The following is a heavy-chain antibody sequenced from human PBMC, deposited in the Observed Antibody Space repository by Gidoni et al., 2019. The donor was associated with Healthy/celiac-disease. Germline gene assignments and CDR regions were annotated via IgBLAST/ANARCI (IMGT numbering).Heavy chain of an antibody. Sequence: EVQLLESGGGLVQPGGSLRLSCAACGVTLSSDAMSWGRPAPGKGLEWVSALSGSGGSPSYAGSVKGRFTISRDNSKNTLYLQMNSLRAEDTAVYYCAKWELYGYSSSWYATNPTEDYWGQGTLVTVSS. CDR3: AKWELYGYSSSWYATNPTEDY. D-gene: IGHD6-13*01. CDR1: GVTLSSDA. J-gene: IGHJ4*02. V-gene: IGHV3-23*01. CDR2: LSGSGGSP.